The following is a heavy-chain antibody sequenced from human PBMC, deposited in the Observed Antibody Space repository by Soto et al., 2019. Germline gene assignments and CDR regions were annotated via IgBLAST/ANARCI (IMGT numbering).Heavy chain of an antibody. CDR1: GGSISSSDYY. V-gene: IGHV4-30-4*01. CDR3: ARFTGDGENWFDP. Sequence: SQTLSLTCTVSGGSISSSDYYWSCMRQPPGKGLEWIGYIYYSGSTYYNPVLKSRVAISVDTSKNQFSLKFNSVTAADTAVYYCARFTGDGENWFDPWGQGTLVTVSS. D-gene: IGHD4-17*01. J-gene: IGHJ5*01. CDR2: IYYSGST.